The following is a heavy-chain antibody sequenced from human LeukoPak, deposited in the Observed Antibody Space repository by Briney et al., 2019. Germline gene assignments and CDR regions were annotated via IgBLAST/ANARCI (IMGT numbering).Heavy chain of an antibody. Sequence: GGSLRLSCAASGFSFSSYGMSWVRQAPGKGLEWVSGISGSGGSTYYADSVKGRFTISRDNAKNTVFLQMSSLRAEDTALYYCARKSASGNYPLDYWGQGTLVTVSP. D-gene: IGHD3-10*01. CDR3: ARKSASGNYPLDY. CDR2: ISGSGGST. V-gene: IGHV3-23*01. J-gene: IGHJ4*02. CDR1: GFSFSSYG.